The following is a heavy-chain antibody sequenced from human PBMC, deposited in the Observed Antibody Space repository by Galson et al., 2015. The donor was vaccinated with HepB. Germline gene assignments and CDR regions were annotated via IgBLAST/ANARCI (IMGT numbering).Heavy chain of an antibody. J-gene: IGHJ4*02. Sequence: SVKVSCKASGYTFTSYYIHWVRQAPGQGLEWMGIINPSGGSTTYAQKFQGRVTMTRDTSTSTVYMELSSLRSEDTAVYYCARGVAITFHHSLNYYFDYWGQGTLVTVSS. D-gene: IGHD3-16*01. CDR1: GYTFTSYY. CDR2: INPSGGST. V-gene: IGHV1-46*01. CDR3: ARGVAITFHHSLNYYFDY.